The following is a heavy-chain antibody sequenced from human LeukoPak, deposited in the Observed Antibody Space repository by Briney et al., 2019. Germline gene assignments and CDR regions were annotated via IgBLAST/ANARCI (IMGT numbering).Heavy chain of an antibody. CDR2: ISGSGGST. J-gene: IGHJ4*02. Sequence: GGSLRLSCAASGFTFSSYAMSWVRQAPGKGLEWVSAISGSGGSTYYADSVKGRFTISRDNSKNTLYLQMNSLRAEDTAVYYCAKGDYGDYSYYFDYWAREPWSPSPQ. CDR1: GFTFSSYA. D-gene: IGHD4-17*01. V-gene: IGHV3-23*01. CDR3: AKGDYGDYSYYFDY.